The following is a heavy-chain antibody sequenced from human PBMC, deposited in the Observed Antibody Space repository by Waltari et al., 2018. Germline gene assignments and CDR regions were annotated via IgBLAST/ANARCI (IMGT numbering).Heavy chain of an antibody. J-gene: IGHJ1*01. D-gene: IGHD3-9*01. CDR1: GFPFSDYD. Sequence: EVQLVESGGGLVQPGGSLRLSCAVPGFPFSDYDIDWDRRAPDKRSEWVGRSRRKARNYITEYAASVRGRFSIFRDDSDNSLYLQMSSLKIEDTALYYCAKPWSPFFLIAYSHWGHGSLVTVSS. V-gene: IGHV3-72*01. CDR3: AKPWSPFFLIAYSH. CDR2: SRRKARNYIT.